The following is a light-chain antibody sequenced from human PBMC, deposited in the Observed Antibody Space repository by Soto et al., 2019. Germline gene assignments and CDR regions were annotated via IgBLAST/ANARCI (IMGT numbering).Light chain of an antibody. Sequence: QSVLTQPPSMSGAPGQRVVTPCTGSSSNIGADYDVFWYQQLPGTAPKLLIYASTNRPSDVPDRFSGYKSGTSASLAITGLQPEDGADYYCQSYDRNLIGSVIFGGGTKLTVL. CDR1: SSNIGADYD. V-gene: IGLV1-40*01. CDR3: QSYDRNLIGSVI. J-gene: IGLJ2*01. CDR2: AST.